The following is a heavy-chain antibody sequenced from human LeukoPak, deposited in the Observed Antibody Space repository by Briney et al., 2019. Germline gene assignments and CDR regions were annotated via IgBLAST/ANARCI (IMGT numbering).Heavy chain of an antibody. V-gene: IGHV3-30*02. CDR3: ARDGVSCSSTSCYYYYYYMDV. J-gene: IGHJ6*03. D-gene: IGHD2-2*01. CDR2: IRYDGSNK. CDR1: GFTFSSYG. Sequence: GGSLRLSCAASGFTFSSYGMHWVRQAPGKGLEWVAFIRYDGSNKYYADSVKGRFTISRDNSKNTLYLQMNSLRAEDTAVYYCARDGVSCSSTSCYYYYYYMDVWGKGTTVTVPS.